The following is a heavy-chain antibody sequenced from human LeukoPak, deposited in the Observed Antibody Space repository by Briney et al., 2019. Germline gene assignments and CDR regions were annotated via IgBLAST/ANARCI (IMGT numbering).Heavy chain of an antibody. CDR3: ARSPMTTDPFFDY. CDR1: GGSISSGDYY. J-gene: IGHJ4*02. V-gene: IGHV4-30-4*01. D-gene: IGHD4-17*01. Sequence: SQTLSLTCTVSGGSISSGDYYWSWIRQPPGKGLEWIGYIYYSGSTYYNPSPKSRVTISVDTSKNQFSLKLSSVTAADTAVYYCARSPMTTDPFFDYWGQGTLVTVSS. CDR2: IYYSGST.